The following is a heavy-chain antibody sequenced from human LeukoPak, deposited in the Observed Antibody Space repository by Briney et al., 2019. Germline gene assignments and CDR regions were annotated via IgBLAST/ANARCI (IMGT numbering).Heavy chain of an antibody. J-gene: IGHJ3*02. D-gene: IGHD3-3*01. Sequence: PGGSLRLSCAASGFTFSSYAMSWVRQAPGKGLEWVSAISGSGGSTYYADSVKGRLTISRDNSKNTLYLQMNSLRAEDTAVYYCAKDSHDFWSGYYTGMDAFDIWGQGTMVTVSS. CDR3: AKDSHDFWSGYYTGMDAFDI. CDR2: ISGSGGST. CDR1: GFTFSSYA. V-gene: IGHV3-23*01.